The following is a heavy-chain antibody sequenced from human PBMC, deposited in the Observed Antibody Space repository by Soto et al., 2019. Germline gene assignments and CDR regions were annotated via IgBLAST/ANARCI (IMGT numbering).Heavy chain of an antibody. D-gene: IGHD3-10*01. CDR2: IKSDGSST. CDR1: GFTFSSNW. V-gene: IGHV3-74*01. J-gene: IGHJ3*02. Sequence: GGSLRLSCAASGFTFSSNWMHWVRQAPGKGLVWVSRIKSDGSSTNYADSVKGRFTISRDNAKNTLYLQMNSLRAEDTAVYYCAGGVEYYKAFDIWGQGTMVTVSS. CDR3: AGGVEYYKAFDI.